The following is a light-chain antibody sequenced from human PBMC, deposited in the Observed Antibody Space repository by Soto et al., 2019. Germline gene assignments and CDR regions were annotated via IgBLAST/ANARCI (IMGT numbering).Light chain of an antibody. J-gene: IGKJ2*01. CDR3: QQYNRYSQYT. CDR1: QSISSW. V-gene: IGKV1-5*01. CDR2: DAS. Sequence: DIQMTQSPSTLSASVGDRVTITCRASQSISSWLAWYQQKPGKAPKLVICDASSLESGVPSRFSGSGSWRKLPFTTGPLEHDDYTTKCCQQYNRYSQYTFGQWTKLEI.